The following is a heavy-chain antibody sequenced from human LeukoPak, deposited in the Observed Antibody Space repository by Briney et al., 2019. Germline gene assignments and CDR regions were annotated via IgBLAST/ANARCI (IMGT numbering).Heavy chain of an antibody. V-gene: IGHV1-8*01. CDR2: MNPNSGNT. D-gene: IGHD6-13*01. J-gene: IGHJ5*02. Sequence: ASVKVSCKASGYTFTSYDINWVRQATGQGLEWMGWMNPNSGNTGYAQKFQGRVTMTRNTSISTAYMELSSLRSADTAVYYCARSQQLVLGYWFDPWGQGTLVTVSS. CDR3: ARSQQLVLGYWFDP. CDR1: GYTFTSYD.